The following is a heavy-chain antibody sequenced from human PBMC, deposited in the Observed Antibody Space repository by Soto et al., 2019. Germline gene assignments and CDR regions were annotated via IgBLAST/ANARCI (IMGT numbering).Heavy chain of an antibody. CDR2: TYYRSKWYN. V-gene: IGHV6-1*01. Sequence: QTLSLTCAISGDSVSINSAAWNWIRQSPSRGLEWLGMTYYRSKWYNDYAVSVKSRITINPDTSKNQFSLQMNSVTPEDTAVYSCAREPIANFYSFDYLGQGTLVTVSS. CDR1: GDSVSINSAA. CDR3: AREPIANFYSFDY. D-gene: IGHD7-27*01. J-gene: IGHJ4*02.